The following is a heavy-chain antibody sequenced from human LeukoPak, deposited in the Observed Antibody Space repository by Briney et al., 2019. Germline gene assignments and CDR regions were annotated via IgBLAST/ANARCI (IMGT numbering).Heavy chain of an antibody. Sequence: PSETLSLTCTVSSGSISSGGYFWSWIRQHPGKGLEWIGFIYNSGSTYYNPSLKRRVTMSVDTSKNQFSLKLSSVTAADTAVYYCARDSAAATWDVMAWFDPWGQGTLVTVSS. V-gene: IGHV4-31*03. D-gene: IGHD6-13*01. CDR1: SGSISSGGYF. CDR2: IYNSGST. CDR3: ARDSAAATWDVMAWFDP. J-gene: IGHJ5*02.